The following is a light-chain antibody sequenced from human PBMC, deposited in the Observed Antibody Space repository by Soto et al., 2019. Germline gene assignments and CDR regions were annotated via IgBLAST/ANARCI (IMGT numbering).Light chain of an antibody. CDR2: DAS. J-gene: IGKJ1*01. Sequence: EIVSTQSPSTLSVSPGERATVSCRASQSVSSHLAWYQQKRGQAPRLLIYDASSRASGIPARFSGSGSGTDFTLTISSLEPDDFAVYYCQQRSSWPRITFGQGTKVDI. CDR1: QSVSSH. CDR3: QQRSSWPRIT. V-gene: IGKV3-11*01.